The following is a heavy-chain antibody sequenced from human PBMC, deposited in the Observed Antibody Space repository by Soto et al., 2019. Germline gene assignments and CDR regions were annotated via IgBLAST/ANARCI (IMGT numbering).Heavy chain of an antibody. D-gene: IGHD2-15*01. V-gene: IGHV3-23*01. CDR3: AKDAGSPPFDP. Sequence: PGGSRRLSCSASGFTVSIYAMSWVRQAPGKGLEWVSAISGSGGSTYYADSVKGRFTISRDNSKNTLYLQMNSLRAEDTAVYYCAKDAGSPPFDPWGQGTLVTVSS. CDR2: ISGSGGST. CDR1: GFTVSIYA. J-gene: IGHJ5*02.